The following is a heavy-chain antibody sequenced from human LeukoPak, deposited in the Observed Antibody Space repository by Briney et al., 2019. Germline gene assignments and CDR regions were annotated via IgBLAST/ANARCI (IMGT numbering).Heavy chain of an antibody. V-gene: IGHV3-23*01. D-gene: IGHD3-22*01. J-gene: IGHJ4*02. Sequence: PGGSLRLSCAASGFTFSSYGMSWVRQTPGKGLEWVSAISDTGGSTYYADSVKGRFTISRDNSKNTLYLQMNSLRVEDTAVYYCAKDQSYYYDSSGYVWGQGTLVTVSS. CDR3: AKDQSYYYDSSGYV. CDR1: GFTFSSYG. CDR2: ISDTGGST.